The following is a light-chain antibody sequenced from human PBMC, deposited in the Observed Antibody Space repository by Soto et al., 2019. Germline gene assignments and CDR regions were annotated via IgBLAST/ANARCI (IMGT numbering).Light chain of an antibody. CDR1: SSNIGINT. J-gene: IGLJ1*01. V-gene: IGLV1-44*01. CDR3: AAWDDSLNSYV. CDR2: TNN. Sequence: QSALTQPPSASGTPGQRVTISCSGSSSNIGINTVNWYQQLPGTAPKLLIHTNNQRPSGVPDRFSGSKSGTSASLAISGLQSEDEADYYCAAWDDSLNSYVFGTGTKVTVL.